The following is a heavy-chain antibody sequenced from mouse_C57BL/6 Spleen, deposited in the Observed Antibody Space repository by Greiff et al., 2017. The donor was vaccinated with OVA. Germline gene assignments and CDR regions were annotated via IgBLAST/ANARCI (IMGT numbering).Heavy chain of an antibody. V-gene: IGHV1-69*01. CDR2: IDPSDSYT. Sequence: VQLQQPGAELVMPGASVKLSCKASGYTFTSYWMHWVKQRPGQGLEWIGEIDPSDSYTNYNQKFKGKSTLTVDKSSSTAYMQLSSLTSEDSAVYYCARGYDYLFAYWGQGTLVTVSA. J-gene: IGHJ3*01. CDR3: ARGYDYLFAY. D-gene: IGHD2-4*01. CDR1: GYTFTSYW.